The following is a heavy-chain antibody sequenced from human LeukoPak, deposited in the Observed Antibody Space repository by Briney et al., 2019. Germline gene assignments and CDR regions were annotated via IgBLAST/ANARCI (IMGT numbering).Heavy chain of an antibody. Sequence: ASVKVSCKVSGYTLTELSMHWVRQAPGKGLEWMGGFDPEDGETIYAQKFQGRVTMTEDTSTDTAYMELSSLRSEDTAVHYCATAVKDYDSSGCSYYYYMDVWGKGTTVTVSS. CDR1: GYTLTELS. CDR2: FDPEDGET. V-gene: IGHV1-24*01. CDR3: ATAVKDYDSSGCSYYYYMDV. J-gene: IGHJ6*03. D-gene: IGHD3-22*01.